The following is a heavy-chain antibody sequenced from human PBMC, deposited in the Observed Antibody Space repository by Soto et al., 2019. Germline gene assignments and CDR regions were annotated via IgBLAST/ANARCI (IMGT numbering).Heavy chain of an antibody. J-gene: IGHJ4*02. CDR1: GFTFSSYA. D-gene: IGHD6-19*01. CDR2: TSVGGGST. CDR3: AKDPSSGWPYYFDY. Sequence: EVQLLESGGDLVQPGGSLRLSCAASGFTFSSYAMSWVRQAPGKGLEWVSTTSVGGGSTYYADSVKGRFTISRDDSKNTLYLQMNSLRAEDTAVYYCAKDPSSGWPYYFDYWGQGTLVTVSS. V-gene: IGHV3-23*01.